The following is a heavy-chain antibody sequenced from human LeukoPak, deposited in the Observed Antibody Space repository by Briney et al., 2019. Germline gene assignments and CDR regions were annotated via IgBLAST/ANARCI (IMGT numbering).Heavy chain of an antibody. D-gene: IGHD2-2*02. CDR2: INHSGST. CDR1: GGSFSGYY. V-gene: IGHV4-34*01. J-gene: IGHJ4*02. Sequence: PSETLSLTCAVYGGSFSGYYWSWIRQPPGKGLEWIGEINHSGSTNYNPSLKSRVTISVDTSKNQFSLKLSSVTAADTAVYYCARGLGYCSSTSCYTFDYWGQGTLVTVSS. CDR3: ARGLGYCSSTSCYTFDY.